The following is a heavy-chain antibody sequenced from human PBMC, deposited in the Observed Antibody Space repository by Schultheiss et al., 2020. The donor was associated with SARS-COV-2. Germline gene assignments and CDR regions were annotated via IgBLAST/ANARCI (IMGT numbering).Heavy chain of an antibody. V-gene: IGHV3-21*04. CDR3: ARDPPYGNYGMDV. J-gene: IGHJ6*02. CDR1: GFSFSKYS. Sequence: GESLKISCAASGFSFSKYSMNWVRQAPGKGLEWVSSISSTSSYIYYADSVKGRFTISRDNAKSSLYLQMNSLRAEDTAVYYCARDPPYGNYGMDVWGQGTTVTVSS. CDR2: ISSTSSYI. D-gene: IGHD4-17*01.